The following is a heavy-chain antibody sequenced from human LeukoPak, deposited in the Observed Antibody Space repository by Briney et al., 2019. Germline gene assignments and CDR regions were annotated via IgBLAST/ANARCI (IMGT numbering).Heavy chain of an antibody. Sequence: GGSLRLSCAASGFTFNAMSWVRQAPGKGLEWVSVIYSGGSTYYADSVKGRFTISRDNSKNTLYLQMNSLRAEDTAVYYCASEIARYSSNPYYYYYMDVWGKGTTVTVSS. J-gene: IGHJ6*03. D-gene: IGHD6-13*01. CDR3: ASEIARYSSNPYYYYYMDV. V-gene: IGHV3-53*01. CDR1: GFTFNA. CDR2: IYSGGST.